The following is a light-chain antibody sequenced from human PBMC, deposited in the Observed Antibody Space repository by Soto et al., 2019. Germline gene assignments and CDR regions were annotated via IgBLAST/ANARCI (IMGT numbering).Light chain of an antibody. CDR1: QSVGRRY. J-gene: IGKJ5*01. CDR3: QQYDGSPIT. CDR2: SVS. Sequence: VFTRSPGPLSFSPAERPPSSXSPSQSVGRRYLDWYQQKPGQAPRLVISSVSKRATGIPDRFSGGGSGTDFTLTISRVEPEDFALYICQQYDGSPITFGQGTRLEIK. V-gene: IGKV3-20*01.